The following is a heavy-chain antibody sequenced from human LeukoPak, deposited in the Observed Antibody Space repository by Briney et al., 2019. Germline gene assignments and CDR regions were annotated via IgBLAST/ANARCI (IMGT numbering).Heavy chain of an antibody. D-gene: IGHD6-19*01. V-gene: IGHV1-46*01. CDR3: ARGQWLGDY. CDR1: GFTFSSYA. J-gene: IGHJ4*02. CDR2: INPSGGST. Sequence: GGSLRLSCAASGFTFSSYAMHWVRQAPGQGLEWMGIINPSGGSTSYAQKFQGRVTMTRDTSTSTVYMELSSLRSEDTAVYYCARGQWLGDYWGQGTLVTVSS.